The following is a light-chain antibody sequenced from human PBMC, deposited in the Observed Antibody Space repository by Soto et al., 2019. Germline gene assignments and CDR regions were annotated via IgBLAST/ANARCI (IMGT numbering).Light chain of an antibody. CDR1: SGHNSYA. CDR2: LNSDGSH. CDR3: QTWSTDIRV. Sequence: QSVLTQPPSASASLGASVKLTCTLSSGHNSYAIAWHQQQPEKGPRYLMKLNSDGSHSKGDGIPDRFSGSSSGAERYLTISSLESEDEADYYCQTWSTDIRVFGGGTELTFL. V-gene: IGLV4-69*01. J-gene: IGLJ3*02.